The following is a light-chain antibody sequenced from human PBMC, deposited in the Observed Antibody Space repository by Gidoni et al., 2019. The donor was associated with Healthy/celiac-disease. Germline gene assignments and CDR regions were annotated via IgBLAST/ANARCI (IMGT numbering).Light chain of an antibody. Sequence: DIVMTHSPAPLSVSTGERATLSCRASQSVSSNFAWYQQKPGQAPRLLINGASTRATGIPARFSGSGSGTEFTLTISSLQSEDFAVYYCQQYYNWPAWTFGQGTKVEIK. V-gene: IGKV3-15*01. CDR3: QQYYNWPAWT. CDR2: GAS. J-gene: IGKJ1*01. CDR1: QSVSSN.